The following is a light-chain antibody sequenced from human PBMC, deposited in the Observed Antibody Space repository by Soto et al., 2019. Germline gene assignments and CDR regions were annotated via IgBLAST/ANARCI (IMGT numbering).Light chain of an antibody. J-gene: IGLJ2*01. CDR3: SLYAGTNSVV. V-gene: IGLV2-8*01. Sequence: QSALTQPPSASGSPGQSVAISCTGTSSDIGAYKFVSWYQQHPGKAPKLIIYEVSIRPSGVPDRFSGSKSGNTASLTASGLLAEDEADYYCSLYAGTNSVVFGGGTKLTVL. CDR2: EVS. CDR1: SSDIGAYKF.